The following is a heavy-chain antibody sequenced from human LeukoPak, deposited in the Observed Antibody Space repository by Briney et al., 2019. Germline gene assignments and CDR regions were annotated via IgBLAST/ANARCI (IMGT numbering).Heavy chain of an antibody. D-gene: IGHD6-13*01. Sequence: PSETLSLTCIVSGGPISSYYWCWIRQPAGKGVEWIAPPYTSGNNNYNHSLKRRVTMSVDTSKNQFYLKLSSVTAADTAVYYCARSLDIAAAGTIGDLYWGQGTLVTVSS. CDR3: ARSLDIAAAGTIGDLY. J-gene: IGHJ4*02. CDR1: GGPISSYY. V-gene: IGHV4-4*07. CDR2: PYTSGNN.